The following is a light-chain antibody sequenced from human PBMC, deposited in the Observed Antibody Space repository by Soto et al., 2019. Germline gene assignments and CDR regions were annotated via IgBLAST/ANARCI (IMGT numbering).Light chain of an antibody. J-gene: IGKJ1*01. Sequence: DIQMTQSPSSLSASVGDRVTITCRASQSMSSYLNWYQQKPGKAPKLLIYAASSLQGGVPSRFSGSGSGTDFTLTISSLQPEDSATYYCQQSYNTPWTFGQGTKVEIK. CDR2: AAS. CDR3: QQSYNTPWT. CDR1: QSMSSY. V-gene: IGKV1-39*01.